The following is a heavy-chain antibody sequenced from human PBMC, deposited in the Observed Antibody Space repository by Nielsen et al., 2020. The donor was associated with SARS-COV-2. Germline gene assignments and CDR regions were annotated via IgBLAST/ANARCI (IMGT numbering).Heavy chain of an antibody. CDR3: ARGGTYYYDSSGLVAWFDP. CDR2: INPSGGST. V-gene: IGHV1-46*01. D-gene: IGHD3-22*01. J-gene: IGHJ5*02. Sequence: WVRQAPGHGLEWMGIINPSGGSTSYAQKFQGRVTMARDTSTSTVYMELSSLRSEDTAVYYCARGGTYYYDSSGLVAWFDPWGQGTLVTVSS.